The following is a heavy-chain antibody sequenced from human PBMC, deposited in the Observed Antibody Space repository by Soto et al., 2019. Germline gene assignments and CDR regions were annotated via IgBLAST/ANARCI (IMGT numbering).Heavy chain of an antibody. CDR2: IKSKTDGGKT. CDR1: GFTFSNAW. Sequence: GGSLRLSCAASGFTFSNAWMSWVRQAPGKGLEWVGLIKSKTDGGKTDYAEPVKGRFTISRDDSKNTLYLQMYSLKTEDTAVYYCTTVPFSSFWGQGTMVTVSS. V-gene: IGHV3-15*01. CDR3: TTVPFSSF. J-gene: IGHJ3*01.